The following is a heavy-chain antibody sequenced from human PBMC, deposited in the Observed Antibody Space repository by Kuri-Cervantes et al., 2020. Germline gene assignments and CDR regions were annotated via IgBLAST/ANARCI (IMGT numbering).Heavy chain of an antibody. CDR1: GFTFSDYY. CDR2: ISSSGSTI. D-gene: IGHD5-12*01. J-gene: IGHJ3*02. Sequence: GSLRLSCAASGFTFSDYYMSWIRQAPGKGLEWVSYISSSGSTIYYADSVKGRFTISRDNAKNSLYLQMNSLRAEDTALYYCAKGRNSGYGFDAFDIWGQGTMVTVSS. CDR3: AKGRNSGYGFDAFDI. V-gene: IGHV3-11*01.